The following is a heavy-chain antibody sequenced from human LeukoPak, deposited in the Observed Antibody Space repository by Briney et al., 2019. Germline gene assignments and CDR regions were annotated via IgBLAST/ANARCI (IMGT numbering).Heavy chain of an antibody. J-gene: IGHJ6*02. CDR2: ISDSGGRI. Sequence: PGGSLRLSCAASGFTFNSYAMTWVRQAPGKGLEWVSLISDSGGRIYYADSVKGRFTISRDNSKNTLYLQMNSLRAEDTAVYYCAKEAETAMGYFYIWGQGTTVTISS. V-gene: IGHV3-23*01. CDR1: GFTFNSYA. D-gene: IGHD5-18*01. CDR3: AKEAETAMGYFYI.